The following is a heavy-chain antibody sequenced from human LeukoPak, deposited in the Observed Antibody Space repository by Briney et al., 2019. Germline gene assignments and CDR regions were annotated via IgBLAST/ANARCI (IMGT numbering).Heavy chain of an antibody. V-gene: IGHV4-4*07. CDR1: GGSISNYF. CDR3: ASYTKDIVVLPAASIYWYFDL. D-gene: IGHD2-2*01. CDR2: MYTSGST. Sequence: SETLSLTCTVSGGSISNYFWTWIRQPAGKGLEWIGRMYTSGSTNYNPSLMSRVTMSVDTSKNQFSLKLSSVTAADTAVYYCASYTKDIVVLPAASIYWYFDLWGRGTLVTVSS. J-gene: IGHJ2*01.